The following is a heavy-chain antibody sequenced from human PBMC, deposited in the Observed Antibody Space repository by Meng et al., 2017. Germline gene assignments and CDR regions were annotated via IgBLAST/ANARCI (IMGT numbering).Heavy chain of an antibody. CDR3: ARGGVVVAATSNEFNY. V-gene: IGHV3-30*04. J-gene: IGHJ4*02. CDR2: ISYDGSNK. CDR1: GFTFSSYA. Sequence: GGSLRLSCAASGFTFSSYAMHWVRQAPGKGLEWVAVISYDGSNKYYADSVKGRFTISGDNSKNTLYLQMNSLRAEDTAVYYCARGGVVVAATSNEFNYWGQGTLVTVSS. D-gene: IGHD2-15*01.